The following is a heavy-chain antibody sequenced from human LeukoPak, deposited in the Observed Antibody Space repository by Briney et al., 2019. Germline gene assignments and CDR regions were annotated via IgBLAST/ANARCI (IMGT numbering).Heavy chain of an antibody. CDR3: ARTARGFWRGYSTTDKPAEYFQH. CDR1: GGTFSSYA. Sequence: GSSVKVSCKASGGTFSSYAISWVRQAPGQGLEWMGGIIPIFGTANYAQKFQGRVTITADESTSTAYMELSSLRSEDTAVYYCARTARGFWRGYSTTDKPAEYFQHGGQGPLVTVSS. D-gene: IGHD3-3*01. V-gene: IGHV1-69*01. CDR2: IIPIFGTA. J-gene: IGHJ1*01.